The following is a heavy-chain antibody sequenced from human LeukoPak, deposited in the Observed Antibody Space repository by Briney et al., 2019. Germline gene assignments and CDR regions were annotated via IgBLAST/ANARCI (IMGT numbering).Heavy chain of an antibody. V-gene: IGHV3-23*01. J-gene: IGHJ6*02. D-gene: IGHD2/OR15-2a*01. CDR2: IGGSGVST. CDR3: ARGNYYGMDV. CDR1: GFTFSSYA. Sequence: GGSLRLSCAASGFTFSSYAMNWVRQAPGKGLEWVSAIGGSGVSTYYAAPVKGRFTISRDNSKNTVYVQMNSLRAEDTAVYYCARGNYYGMDVWGQGTTVTVSS.